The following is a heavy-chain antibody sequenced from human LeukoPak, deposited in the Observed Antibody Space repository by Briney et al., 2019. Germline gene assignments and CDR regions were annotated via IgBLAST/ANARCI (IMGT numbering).Heavy chain of an antibody. CDR2: IWYDGSNK. V-gene: IGHV3-33*01. J-gene: IGHJ4*02. CDR1: GFTFSSYG. CDR3: ARDRIYGDYGFDY. D-gene: IGHD4-17*01. Sequence: GGSLRLSCAASGFTFSSYGMHGVRQAPGKGLEWVAVIWYDGSNKYYADSVKGRFTISRDNSKNTLYLQMNSLRAEDTAVYYCARDRIYGDYGFDYWGQGTLVTVSS.